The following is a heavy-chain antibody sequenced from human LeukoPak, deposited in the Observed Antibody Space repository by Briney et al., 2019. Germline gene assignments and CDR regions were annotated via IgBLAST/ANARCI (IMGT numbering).Heavy chain of an antibody. J-gene: IGHJ4*02. D-gene: IGHD3-22*01. CDR2: ILYDGSNK. CDR1: GFTFSSYG. Sequence: GGSLRLSCAASGFTFSSYGMHWVRQAPGKGLEWVAFILYDGSNKYYADSVKGRFTISRDNSKNTLYLQMNSLRAEDTAVYYCAKSTIYYDSSGYPAFDYWGQGTLVTVSS. CDR3: AKSTIYYDSSGYPAFDY. V-gene: IGHV3-30*02.